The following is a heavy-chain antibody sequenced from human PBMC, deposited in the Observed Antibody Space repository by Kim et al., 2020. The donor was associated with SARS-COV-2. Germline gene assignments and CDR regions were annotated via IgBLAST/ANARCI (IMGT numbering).Heavy chain of an antibody. J-gene: IGHJ4*02. CDR1: GFTFSSYA. D-gene: IGHD1-26*01. CDR3: ARPRSGSYDWFDY. V-gene: IGHV3-30*04. CDR2: ISYDGSNK. Sequence: GGSLRLSCAASGFTFSSYAMHWVRQAPGKGLEWVAVISYDGSNKYYADSVKVRFTISRDNSKNTLYLQMNSLRAEDTAVYYCARPRSGSYDWFDYWGQGTLVTVSS.